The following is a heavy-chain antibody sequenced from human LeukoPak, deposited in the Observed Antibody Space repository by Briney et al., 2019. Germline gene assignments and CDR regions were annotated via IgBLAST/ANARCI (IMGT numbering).Heavy chain of an antibody. CDR2: IYYSGST. Sequence: PSETLSLTCTVSGGSISSYYWSWIRQPAGKGLEWIGSIYYSGSTYYNPSLKSRVTISVDTSKNQFSLKLSSVTAADTAVYYCASPAYDYVWGSYRSGDYWGQGTLVTVSS. J-gene: IGHJ4*02. CDR1: GGSISSYY. V-gene: IGHV4-59*05. CDR3: ASPAYDYVWGSYRSGDY. D-gene: IGHD3-16*02.